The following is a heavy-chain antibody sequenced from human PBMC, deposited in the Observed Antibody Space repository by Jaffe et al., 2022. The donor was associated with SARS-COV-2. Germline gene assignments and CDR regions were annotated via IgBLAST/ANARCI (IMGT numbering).Heavy chain of an antibody. CDR2: IDGNGLDT. Sequence: EVQLLASGGGLVQPGGSLRLSCAASGFSFSSYAMTWVRQGPGKGLEWVASIDGNGLDTYHADSVKGRFTISRDNSKNTLYLQMYSLRVEDTALYYCTKHDYGDYKPYDYWGQGTLVTVSS. J-gene: IGHJ4*02. V-gene: IGHV3-23*01. D-gene: IGHD4-17*01. CDR1: GFSFSSYA. CDR3: TKHDYGDYKPYDY.